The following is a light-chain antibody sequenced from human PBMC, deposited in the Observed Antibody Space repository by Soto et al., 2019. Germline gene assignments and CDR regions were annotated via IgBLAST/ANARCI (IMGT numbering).Light chain of an antibody. CDR1: QSISNY. J-gene: IGKJ1*01. V-gene: IGKV1-39*01. CDR3: QQSFSPLWT. CDR2: AAS. Sequence: DIQMTQSPSSLSASVGDRVTITCRASQSISNYLNWYQQKPGKAPKLLIYAASSMQSGVPSRFSGSGSETDFTLTISSLQPDDSATYYGQQSFSPLWTFGQGTKVEV.